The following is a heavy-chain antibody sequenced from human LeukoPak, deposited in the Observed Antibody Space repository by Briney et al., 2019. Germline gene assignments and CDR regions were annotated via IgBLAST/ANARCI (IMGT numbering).Heavy chain of an antibody. J-gene: IGHJ3*02. Sequence: ASVKVSCKTSGYTFSGYYMHWVRQAPGQGLEWMGWINPNSGGTNYARKFQGRVTMTRDTSISTAYMELSRLRSDDTAVYYCAREEGNWGDAFDIWGQGTMVTVSS. D-gene: IGHD7-27*01. CDR3: AREEGNWGDAFDI. CDR1: GYTFSGYY. CDR2: INPNSGGT. V-gene: IGHV1-2*02.